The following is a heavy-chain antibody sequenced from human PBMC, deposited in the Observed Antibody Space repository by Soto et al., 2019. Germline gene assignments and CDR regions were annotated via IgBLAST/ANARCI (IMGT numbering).Heavy chain of an antibody. CDR2: ISYDGSNK. D-gene: IGHD6-13*01. Sequence: PGGSLRLSCAASGFTFSSYGMHWVRQAPGKGLEWVAVISYDGSNKYYADSVKGRFTISRDNSKNTLYLQMNSLRAEDTAVYYCAEDRDPIAAAGTGYFQHWGQGTLVTVYS. V-gene: IGHV3-30*18. CDR1: GFTFSSYG. J-gene: IGHJ1*01. CDR3: AEDRDPIAAAGTGYFQH.